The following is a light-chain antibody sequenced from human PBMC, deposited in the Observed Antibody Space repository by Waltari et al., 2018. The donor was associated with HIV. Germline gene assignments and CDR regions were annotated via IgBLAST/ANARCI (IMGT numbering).Light chain of an antibody. V-gene: IGLV3-21*02. Sequence: SYVLTQPPSVSVAPGPTARITCWGANTGSKSAQRYQQMPGQAPVLVVFAGRDRPSGTPERISGSNAGTTPTRTLRRVEAGEEADYYLQGGISLKDQLNGVFAEGTKLT. CDR3: QGGISLKDQLNGV. CDR1: NTGSKS. J-gene: IGLJ3*02. CDR2: AGR.